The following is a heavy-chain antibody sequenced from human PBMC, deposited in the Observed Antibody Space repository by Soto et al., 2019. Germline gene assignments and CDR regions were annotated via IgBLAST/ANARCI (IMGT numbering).Heavy chain of an antibody. CDR3: AREGYSYGMDV. CDR2: IWYDGSNK. J-gene: IGHJ6*02. CDR1: GFTFRSYG. V-gene: IGHV3-33*01. Sequence: GGSLRLSCAASGFTFRSYGMHWVRQAPGKGLEWVAVIWYDGSNKYYADSVKGRFTISRDNSNNILYLQINGLRAEDTALYYCAREGYSYGMDVWGQGTTVTVSS. D-gene: IGHD6-13*01.